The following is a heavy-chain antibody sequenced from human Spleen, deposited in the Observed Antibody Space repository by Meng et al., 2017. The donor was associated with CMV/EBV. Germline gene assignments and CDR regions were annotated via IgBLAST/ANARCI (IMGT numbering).Heavy chain of an antibody. J-gene: IGHJ4*02. Sequence: VQRLESGGGLVQPGGSRRLSCAASGFTFISYAMSWVRQAPGKGLEWVLAISGSGGSTYYADSVKGRFTISRDNSKNTLYLQMNSLRAEDTAVYYCAKFSGSNTGWGQGTLVTVSS. CDR3: AKFSGSNTG. D-gene: IGHD1-26*01. CDR2: ISGSGGST. V-gene: IGHV3-23*01. CDR1: GFTFISYA.